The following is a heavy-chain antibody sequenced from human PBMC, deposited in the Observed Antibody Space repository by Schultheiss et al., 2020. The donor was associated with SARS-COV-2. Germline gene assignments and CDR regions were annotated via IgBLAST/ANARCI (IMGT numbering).Heavy chain of an antibody. CDR3: AKDSGRFRESGWFDP. Sequence: GSLRLSCAASGFTFDDYTMHWVRQAPGKGLEWVSLISWDGGSTYYADSVKGRFTISRDKSKNSLYLQMNSLRTEDTALYYCAKDSGRFRESGWFDPWGQGTLVTVSS. D-gene: IGHD3-10*01. CDR1: GFTFDDYT. CDR2: ISWDGGST. J-gene: IGHJ5*02. V-gene: IGHV3-43*01.